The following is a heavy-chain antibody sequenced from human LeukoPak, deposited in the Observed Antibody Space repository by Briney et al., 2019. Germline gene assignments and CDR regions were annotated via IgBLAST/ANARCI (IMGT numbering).Heavy chain of an antibody. CDR1: GGSISSSTYY. CDR3: ASLHSSGWYGDF. CDR2: IYYSGST. J-gene: IGHJ4*02. D-gene: IGHD6-19*01. Sequence: SETLSLTCTVSGGSISSSTYYWGWIRQPPGKGLEWIGNIYYSGSTYYSPSLKSRVTISVDTSKNQFSLKLNSVTAADTAVYFCASLHSSGWYGDFWGQGTLVTVSS. V-gene: IGHV4-39*01.